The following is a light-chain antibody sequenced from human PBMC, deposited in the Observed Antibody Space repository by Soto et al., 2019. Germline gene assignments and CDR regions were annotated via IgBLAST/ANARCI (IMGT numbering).Light chain of an antibody. CDR3: SSYAGSNIDV. Sequence: QSVLTQPSSASGSPWQAITISCTGTSSDVGAVNYVSWYQQHPGKAPKLMIFEINKRPSGVPDRFAGSKSGNTASLTVSGLQTEDEADYYCSSYAGSNIDVFGSGTKVTVL. CDR1: SSDVGAVNY. V-gene: IGLV2-8*01. J-gene: IGLJ1*01. CDR2: EIN.